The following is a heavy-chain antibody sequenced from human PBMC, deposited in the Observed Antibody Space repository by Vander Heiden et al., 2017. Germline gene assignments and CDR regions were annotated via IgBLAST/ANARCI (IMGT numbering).Heavy chain of an antibody. D-gene: IGHD6-6*01. CDR3: ARGQDGIAARPGGFDY. J-gene: IGHJ4*02. V-gene: IGHV4-34*01. CDR2: INHSGST. CDR1: GGSFSGYY. Sequence: QVQLQQWGAGLLKPSETLSLTCAVYGGSFSGYYWSWIRQPPGKGLEWIGEINHSGSTNYNPSLKSRVTISVDTSKNQFSLKLSSVTAADTAVYYCARGQDGIAARPGGFDYWGQGTLVTVSS.